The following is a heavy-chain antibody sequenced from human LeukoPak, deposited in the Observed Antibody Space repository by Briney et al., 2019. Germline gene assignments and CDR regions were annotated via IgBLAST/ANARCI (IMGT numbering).Heavy chain of an antibody. CDR2: ISSSSSYI. J-gene: IGHJ5*02. CDR1: GFTFSSYS. D-gene: IGHD6-6*01. CDR3: ARGARSSSYWFDP. V-gene: IGHV3-21*01. Sequence: PGGSLRLSCAASGFTFSSYSMNWVRQAPGKGLEWVSSISSSSSYIYYADSVKGRFTISRDNAKNSLYLRMNSLRAEDTAVYYCARGARSSSYWFDPWGQGTLVTVSS.